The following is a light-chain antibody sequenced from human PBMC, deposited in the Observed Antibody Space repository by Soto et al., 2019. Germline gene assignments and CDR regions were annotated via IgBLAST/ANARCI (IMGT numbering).Light chain of an antibody. J-gene: IGLJ1*01. CDR1: SSNIGSNY. Sequence: QSVLTQPPSASGTPGQRVTISCSGSSSNIGSNYVYWYQHLPGTAPKLLIYRSNQRPSGVPDRFSGSKSGTSASLAISGLRSEDEADYYCASWDDSLSGSYVFGTGTKLTVL. V-gene: IGLV1-47*01. CDR3: ASWDDSLSGSYV. CDR2: RSN.